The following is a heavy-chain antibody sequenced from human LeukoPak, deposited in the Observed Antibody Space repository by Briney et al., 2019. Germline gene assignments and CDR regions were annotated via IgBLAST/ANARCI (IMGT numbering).Heavy chain of an antibody. V-gene: IGHV1-18*01. CDR1: GYTFATYG. D-gene: IGHD6-13*01. J-gene: IGHJ4*02. CDR3: AKGAGDRMDY. CDR2: ISANTGKT. Sequence: ASVKVSCKASGYTFATYGFCWVRQAPGHGLEWMGWISANTGKTDYAQRYQGRVTLTTDTSTSTAYMELRSLRPDDTAVYYCAKGAGDRMDYWGQGTLVTVSS.